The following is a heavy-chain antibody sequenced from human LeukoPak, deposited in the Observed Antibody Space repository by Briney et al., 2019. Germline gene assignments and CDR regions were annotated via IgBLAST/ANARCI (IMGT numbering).Heavy chain of an antibody. CDR2: NSDSGDYT. CDR3: AKGGIAESGTSYYYYMDV. Sequence: SGGSLRLSCAASGFTFSNYGMSWVRQAPGKGLEWVSANSDSGDYTYYADSVKGRFTISRDNSKNTLYLNMNSLRAEDTALYYCAKGGIAESGTSYYYYMDVWGKGTTVTISS. J-gene: IGHJ6*03. CDR1: GFTFSNYG. D-gene: IGHD6-19*01. V-gene: IGHV3-23*01.